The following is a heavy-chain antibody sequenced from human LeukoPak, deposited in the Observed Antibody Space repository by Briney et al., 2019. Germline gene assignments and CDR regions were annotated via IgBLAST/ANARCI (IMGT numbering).Heavy chain of an antibody. Sequence: SETLSLTCAVSGGSISSNSYYWGWIRQPPGKGLEWIGSIYYSGSTYYNPSLKSRVTISVDTSKNQFSLKLSSVTAADTAVYYCARADNSGALDYWGQGTLVTVSS. J-gene: IGHJ4*02. V-gene: IGHV4-39*07. D-gene: IGHD3-10*01. CDR1: GGSISSNSYY. CDR2: IYYSGST. CDR3: ARADNSGALDY.